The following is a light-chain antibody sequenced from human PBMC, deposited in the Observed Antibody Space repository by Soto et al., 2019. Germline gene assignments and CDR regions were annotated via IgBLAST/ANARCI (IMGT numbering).Light chain of an antibody. CDR3: QQTYSTPPT. J-gene: IGKJ1*01. Sequence: DIQMTQSPSSLSASVGDRVTITCRASQSISTYLNWYQQKAGLAPKLLIYAASSLQSGVASRFSGSGSGKDFTLTISSLQPEDFATYYCQQTYSTPPTFGQGTKVEIK. CDR1: QSISTY. CDR2: AAS. V-gene: IGKV1-39*01.